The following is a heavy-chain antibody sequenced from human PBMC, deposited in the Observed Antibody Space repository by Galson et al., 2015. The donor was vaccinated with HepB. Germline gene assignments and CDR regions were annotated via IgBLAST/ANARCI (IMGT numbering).Heavy chain of an antibody. Sequence: SLRLSCAASGFTFSSYSMNWVRQAPGKGLEWVSYISSSSSTIYYADSVKGRFTLSRDNSKNTLYLQMNSLRAEDTAVYYCARSGDYTPSPAGYYYYMDVWGKGTTVTVSS. CDR2: ISSSSSTI. J-gene: IGHJ6*03. CDR3: ARSGDYTPSPAGYYYYMDV. CDR1: GFTFSSYS. D-gene: IGHD4-17*01. V-gene: IGHV3-48*01.